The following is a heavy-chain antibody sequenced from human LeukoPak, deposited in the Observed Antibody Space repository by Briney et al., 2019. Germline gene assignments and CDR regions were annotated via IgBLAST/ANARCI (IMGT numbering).Heavy chain of an antibody. Sequence: SVKVSCKASGGTFSSYAISWVRQAPGQGLEWMGRIIPILGIASYAQKFQGRVTITADKSTSTAYMELSSLRSEDTAVYYCARYRGRGYRYGFDYFDYWGQGTLATVSS. J-gene: IGHJ4*02. CDR2: IIPILGIA. CDR3: ARYRGRGYRYGFDYFDY. CDR1: GGTFSSYA. D-gene: IGHD5-18*01. V-gene: IGHV1-69*04.